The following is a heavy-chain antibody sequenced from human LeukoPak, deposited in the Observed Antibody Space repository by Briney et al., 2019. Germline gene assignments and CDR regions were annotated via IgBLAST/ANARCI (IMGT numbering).Heavy chain of an antibody. CDR3: TRHGYSSGWPFDY. CDR2: IRSKANSYAT. Sequence: GGSLRLSCAASGFTFSGSAMHWVRQASGKGLEWVGRIRSKANSYATAYAASVKGRFTISRDDSKNTAYLQMNSLKTEDTAVHYCTRHGYSSGWPFDYWGQGTLVTVSS. J-gene: IGHJ4*02. D-gene: IGHD6-19*01. CDR1: GFTFSGSA. V-gene: IGHV3-73*01.